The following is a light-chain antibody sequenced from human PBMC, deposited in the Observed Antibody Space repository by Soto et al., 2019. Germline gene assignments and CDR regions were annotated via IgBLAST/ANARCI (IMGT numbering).Light chain of an antibody. J-gene: IGKJ5*01. CDR3: QQSYSTPIT. CDR2: AAS. Sequence: EIQMTQSPSSLSVSARDRVTITCRASQSIGTSLNWYQQKPGKAPKLLISAASSLQSGVPSRFSGSGSGTDFTLTITSLQPEDFATYFCQQSYSTPITFGQGTLLEI. V-gene: IGKV1-39*01. CDR1: QSIGTS.